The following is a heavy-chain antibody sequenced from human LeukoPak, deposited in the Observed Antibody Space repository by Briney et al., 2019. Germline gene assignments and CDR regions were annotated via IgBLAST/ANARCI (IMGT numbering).Heavy chain of an antibody. J-gene: IGHJ4*02. Sequence: SETLSLTCTVSGDSFSSGFHYWSWIRQHPGKGLEWIGYIYYSGSTYYNPSLKSRVTISADTSANQFSLKLSSVTAADTAMYYCAGVVFDYAFDYWGQGILVTVSS. CDR1: GDSFSSGFHY. D-gene: IGHD4-17*01. V-gene: IGHV4-31*03. CDR2: IYYSGST. CDR3: AGVVFDYAFDY.